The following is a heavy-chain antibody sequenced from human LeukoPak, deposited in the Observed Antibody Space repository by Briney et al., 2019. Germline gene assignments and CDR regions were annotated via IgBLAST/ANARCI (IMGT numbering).Heavy chain of an antibody. J-gene: IGHJ4*02. CDR2: ISSSGSTI. Sequence: GGSLRLSCAASGFTFSDYYMSWIRLAPGKGLEWVSYISSSGSTIYYADSVKGRFTISRDNAKNSLYLQMNSLRAEDTAVYYCASYDFWSGYQKSGYYWGQGNLVTVSS. CDR1: GFTFSDYY. V-gene: IGHV3-11*04. CDR3: ASYDFWSGYQKSGYY. D-gene: IGHD3-3*01.